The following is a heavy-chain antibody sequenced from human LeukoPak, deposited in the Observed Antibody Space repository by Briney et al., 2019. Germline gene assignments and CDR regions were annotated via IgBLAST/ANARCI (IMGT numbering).Heavy chain of an antibody. Sequence: PGGSLRLSCAASGFTFSSYWMSWVRQAPGKGLEWVANIKKDGSEKYYVDSVKGRFTISRDNAKKSLYLQMNSLRAEDTALYYCARDGVGAMDHDFWGQGTLVTVSS. CDR3: ARDGVGAMDHDF. D-gene: IGHD1-26*01. CDR2: IKKDGSEK. V-gene: IGHV3-7*01. J-gene: IGHJ4*02. CDR1: GFTFSSYW.